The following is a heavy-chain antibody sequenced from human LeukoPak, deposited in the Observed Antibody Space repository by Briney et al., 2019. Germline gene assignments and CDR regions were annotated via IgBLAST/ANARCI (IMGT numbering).Heavy chain of an antibody. CDR3: ARDVFIRGVTSYFDY. J-gene: IGHJ4*02. D-gene: IGHD3-10*01. Sequence: ASVKVSCKASGYTFTSYGISWVRQAPGQGLEWMGWISAYNGNTNYAQKLQGRVTMTTDTSTSTAYMELRSPRSDDTAVYYCARDVFIRGVTSYFDYWGQGTLVTVSS. CDR1: GYTFTSYG. V-gene: IGHV1-18*01. CDR2: ISAYNGNT.